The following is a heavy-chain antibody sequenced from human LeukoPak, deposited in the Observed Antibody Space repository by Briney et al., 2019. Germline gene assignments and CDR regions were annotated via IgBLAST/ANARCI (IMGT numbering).Heavy chain of an antibody. CDR3: AKVRSYYVLRAPFDY. J-gene: IGHJ4*02. D-gene: IGHD3-10*02. V-gene: IGHV3-30*04. Sequence: GGSLRLSCAASGFTFNTFTMHWVRQTPGKGLEWVALISSDSVYKHYPDSLKGRFIISRDNSKHTLYLQMNSLSPDDTGVYYCAKVRSYYVLRAPFDYWGQGTLVTVSS. CDR1: GFTFNTFT. CDR2: ISSDSVYK.